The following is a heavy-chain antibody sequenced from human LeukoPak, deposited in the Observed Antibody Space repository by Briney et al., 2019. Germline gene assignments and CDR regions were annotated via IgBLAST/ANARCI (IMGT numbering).Heavy chain of an antibody. CDR1: GGTFSSYA. V-gene: IGHV1-69*04. D-gene: IGHD6-13*01. Sequence: ASVKVSCKASGGTFSSYAISWVRQAPGQGLEWMGRIIPILGIANYAQKFQGRVTITTDESTSTAYMELSSLRSEDTAVYYCARLGSWSLRDWGQGTLVTVSS. CDR3: ARLGSWSLRD. J-gene: IGHJ4*02. CDR2: IIPILGIA.